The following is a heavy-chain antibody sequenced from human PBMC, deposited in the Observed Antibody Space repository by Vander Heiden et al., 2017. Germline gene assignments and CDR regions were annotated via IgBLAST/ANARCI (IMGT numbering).Heavy chain of an antibody. CDR2: ITASGGSS. V-gene: IGHV3-23*01. D-gene: IGHD5-12*01. CDR1: GFTFSSYA. J-gene: IGHJ4*02. CDR3: AKDFWAREAMPGSGPFDY. Sequence: EAQLLESGGGLVQPGGSVRLSCAASGFTFSSYAMTWVRQAPGKGLEWVSMITASGGSSKYAVSVMGRFTISRDNSKNTLYLQMNSLRAEDTAVYFCAKDFWAREAMPGSGPFDYWGKGTLVTVSS.